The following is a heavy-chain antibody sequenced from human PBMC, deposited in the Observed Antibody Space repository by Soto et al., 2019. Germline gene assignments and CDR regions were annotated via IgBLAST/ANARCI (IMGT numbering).Heavy chain of an antibody. CDR3: ARVDYDSSGYPRAFDI. Sequence: ASVKVSCKASGYTFTSYGISWVRQAPGQGLEWMGWISAYNGNTNYAQKLQGRVTMTTDTSTSTAYMELRSLRSDDTAVYYCARVDYDSSGYPRAFDIWGQGTMVTVSS. D-gene: IGHD3-22*01. CDR2: ISAYNGNT. V-gene: IGHV1-18*01. CDR1: GYTFTSYG. J-gene: IGHJ3*02.